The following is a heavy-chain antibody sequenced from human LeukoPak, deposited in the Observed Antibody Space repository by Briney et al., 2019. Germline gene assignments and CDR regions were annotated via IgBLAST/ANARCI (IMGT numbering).Heavy chain of an antibody. CDR1: GGSVSSGSYY. V-gene: IGHV4-39*01. J-gene: IGHJ4*02. CDR2: IYYSGST. Sequence: SETLSLTCTVSGGSVSSGSYYWSWIRQPPGKGLEWIASIYYSGSTYYNPSLKSRVTISVDTSKNQFSLRLSSVTAADTALYYCARQAIVGAYYWGQGTLVTVSS. CDR3: ARQAIVGAYY. D-gene: IGHD1-26*01.